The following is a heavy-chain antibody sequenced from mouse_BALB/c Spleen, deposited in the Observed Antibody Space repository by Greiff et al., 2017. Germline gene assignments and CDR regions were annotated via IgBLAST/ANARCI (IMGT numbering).Heavy chain of an antibody. CDR1: GYSFTSDYV. D-gene: IGHD1-1*01. CDR3: ARGDYYGSSYHHWYFDV. Sequence: EVKLVESGPGLVKPSQSLSLTCTVSGYSFTSDYVWYWIRQFPGNKLEWMGYISYSGSTSYNPSLKSRISITRDTSKNPFFLQLNSVTTEDTATYYCARGDYYGSSYHHWYFDVWGAGPTVTVSS. V-gene: IGHV3-2*02. J-gene: IGHJ1*01. CDR2: ISYSGST.